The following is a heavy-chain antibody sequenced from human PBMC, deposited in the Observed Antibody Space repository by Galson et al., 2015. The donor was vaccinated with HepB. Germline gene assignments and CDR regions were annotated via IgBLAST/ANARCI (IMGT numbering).Heavy chain of an antibody. CDR1: GFIFSGSA. V-gene: IGHV3-73*01. CDR3: IRLGDLSGYSSR. J-gene: IGHJ4*02. D-gene: IGHD2-2*01. CDR2: IRSKANYYAT. Sequence: LRLSCAASGFIFSGSAIDWVRQASGKGPEWVGRIRSKANYYATLYVPSLKGRFTISRDDSKNMAYLHMRSLKTEDTAVYYCIRLGDLSGYSSRWGQGTLVTVSS.